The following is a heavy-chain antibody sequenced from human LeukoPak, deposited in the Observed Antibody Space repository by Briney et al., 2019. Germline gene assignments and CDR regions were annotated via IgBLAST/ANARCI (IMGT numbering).Heavy chain of an antibody. CDR1: GGSINGYY. J-gene: IGHJ4*02. Sequence: PSETLSLTCTVSGGSINGYYWSWIRQPPGKRLEWIGYIYFSGRAPYNPYSGSTTYHPSLKSRVTISVDTYRNQFSLNLNSVTAADTAVYFCARLKNSYTKGWYFWGERTLVTVSS. CDR3: ARLKNSYTKGWYF. V-gene: IGHV4-59*08. CDR2: IYFSGRAPYNPYSGST. D-gene: IGHD6-19*01.